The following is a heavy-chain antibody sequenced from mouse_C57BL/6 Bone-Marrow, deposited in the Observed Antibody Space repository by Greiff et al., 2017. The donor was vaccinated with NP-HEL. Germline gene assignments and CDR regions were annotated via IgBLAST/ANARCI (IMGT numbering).Heavy chain of an antibody. CDR1: GFTFSDAW. Sequence: EVKVEESGGGLVQPGGSMKLSCAASGFTFSDAWMDWVRQSPEKGLEWVAEIRNKANNHATYYAVSVTGRFTISRDDSKSSVYQQMNSLSAEDTGIYYCTRRSPAGFAYWAKGLWSLSLQ. V-gene: IGHV6-6*01. J-gene: IGHJ3*01. CDR3: TRRSPAGFAY. CDR2: IRNKANNHAT.